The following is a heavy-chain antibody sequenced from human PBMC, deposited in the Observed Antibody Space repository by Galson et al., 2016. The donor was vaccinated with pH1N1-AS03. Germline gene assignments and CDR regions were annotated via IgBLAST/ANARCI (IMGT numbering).Heavy chain of an antibody. J-gene: IGHJ5*02. CDR1: GDSISNGGYY. V-gene: IGHV4-31*03. Sequence: LSLTCTVSGDSISNGGYYWSWVRQHPGKGLEWIGYTYYSGSFFYNPSLKSRVFISLDTSKNQFSLELNSVTVADTAVDYCAREAGITETVFSGWFDHWGQGTLVTVSS. CDR2: TYYSGSF. D-gene: IGHD1-20*01. CDR3: AREAGITETVFSGWFDH.